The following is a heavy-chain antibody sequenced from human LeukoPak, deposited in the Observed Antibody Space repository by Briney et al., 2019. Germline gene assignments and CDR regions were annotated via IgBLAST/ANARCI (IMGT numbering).Heavy chain of an antibody. CDR2: SRVDGHGS. CDR1: GFLINSDV. CDR3: ARRVGGTPDY. J-gene: IGHJ4*02. V-gene: IGHV3-23*01. Sequence: PGGSLRLSCAASGFLINSDVMTWVRQPPGRGLERVSASRVDGHGSDYANSVKGRFTISRDNAKNIVYLQMNSLTAEDTALYYCARRVGGTPDYWGRGTQVTVSS. D-gene: IGHD1-1*01.